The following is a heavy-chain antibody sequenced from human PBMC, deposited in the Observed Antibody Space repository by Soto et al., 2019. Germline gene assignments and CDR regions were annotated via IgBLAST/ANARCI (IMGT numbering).Heavy chain of an antibody. Sequence: EVQVVESGGGSVQPGGSLRLSCTVSGFPFSGYLMDWVRQAPGKGLEWVANINHDGSEMYYGDSVKGRFTISRDNAKNSLYLQMNSLRVGDTDVYYCARGLVDMWGQGTMVTVSS. CDR3: ARGLVDM. CDR2: INHDGSEM. CDR1: GFPFSGYL. V-gene: IGHV3-7*05. D-gene: IGHD3-10*01. J-gene: IGHJ3*02.